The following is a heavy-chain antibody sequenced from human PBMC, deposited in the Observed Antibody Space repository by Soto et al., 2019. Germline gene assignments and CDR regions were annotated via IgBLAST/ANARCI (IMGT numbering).Heavy chain of an antibody. J-gene: IGHJ5*02. CDR1: GFTFTNFA. Sequence: GGSLRLSCAASGFTFTNFAMTWVRQTPGKGLEWVSSISGGGTNTYYADSVKGRFTVSRDDSRNTLYLQMNILRAEDTAVYYCAKNHDYDFWSGYPWLDPWGQGTLVTVSS. CDR2: ISGGGTNT. V-gene: IGHV3-23*01. CDR3: AKNHDYDFWSGYPWLDP. D-gene: IGHD3-3*01.